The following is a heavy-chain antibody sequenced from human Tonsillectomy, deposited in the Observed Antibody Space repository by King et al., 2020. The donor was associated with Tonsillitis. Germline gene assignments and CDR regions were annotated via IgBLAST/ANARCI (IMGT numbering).Heavy chain of an antibody. D-gene: IGHD3-22*01. J-gene: IGHJ4*02. CDR1: GYTFTSYG. V-gene: IGHV1-18*01. CDR2: ISAYNGNT. CDR3: ARVNDYYDSSGYHFDY. Sequence: QLVQSGAEVKKPGASMKVSCKASGYTFTSYGISWVRQAPGQGLEWMGWISAYNGNTNYAQKLQGRVTMTTDTSTSTAYMELRSLRSDDTAVYYCARVNDYYDSSGYHFDYWGQGTLVTVSS.